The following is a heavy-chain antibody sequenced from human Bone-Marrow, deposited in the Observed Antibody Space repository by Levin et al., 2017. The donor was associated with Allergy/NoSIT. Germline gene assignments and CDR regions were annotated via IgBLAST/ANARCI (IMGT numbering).Heavy chain of an antibody. Sequence: GGSLRLSCAASGFTFSSYSMTWVRQAPGKGLEYVAAISGDSVYTPYADSVKGRLTISRDNSKNTLYLQMNSLRAEDTAVYYCAKCSTTCQWGSFDHWGQGTLVTVSS. CDR2: ISGDSVYT. D-gene: IGHD1-26*01. J-gene: IGHJ4*02. CDR1: GFTFSSYS. V-gene: IGHV3-23*01. CDR3: AKCSTTCQWGSFDH.